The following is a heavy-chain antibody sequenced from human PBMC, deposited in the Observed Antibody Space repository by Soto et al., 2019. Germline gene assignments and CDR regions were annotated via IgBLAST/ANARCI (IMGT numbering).Heavy chain of an antibody. Sequence: SETLSLTCALYGGSFDGYYWSWIRQSPGKGLEWIGEIHHSGSTKYNPSLKSRVSLSVDTSTKQFSLKMTSMTAADRGVYYCARGVDPWSGYLFWGQGTPVTVS. CDR1: GGSFDGYY. J-gene: IGHJ4*02. D-gene: IGHD3-3*01. CDR3: ARGVDPWSGYLF. V-gene: IGHV4-34*01. CDR2: IHHSGST.